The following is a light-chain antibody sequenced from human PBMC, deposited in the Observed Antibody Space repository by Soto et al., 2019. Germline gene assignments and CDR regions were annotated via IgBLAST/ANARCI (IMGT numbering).Light chain of an antibody. CDR3: SSYGGSSTFEV. J-gene: IGLJ2*01. Sequence: QSALTQPASVSGSPGQSITISCTGTSSDVGGYNFVSWYQHHPGKAPKLIIYEVSNRPSGVSNRFSGSKSGNTASLTISGLQAEDESDYYCSSYGGSSTFEVFGGGTKLTVL. CDR1: SSDVGGYNF. V-gene: IGLV2-14*01. CDR2: EVS.